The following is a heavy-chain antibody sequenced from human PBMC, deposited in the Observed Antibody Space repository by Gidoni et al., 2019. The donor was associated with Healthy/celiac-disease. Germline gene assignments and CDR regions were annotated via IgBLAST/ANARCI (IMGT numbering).Heavy chain of an antibody. D-gene: IGHD3-22*01. CDR3: ARDSRYDSSGYYYDY. CDR2: IYTSGST. Sequence: QVQLQESGPGLVKPSQTLSLTCTVSGGSISSGSYYWSWIRQPAGKGLEWIGRIYTSGSTNYNPSLKSRVTISVDTSKNQFSLKLSSVTAADTAVYYCARDSRYDSSGYYYDYWGQGTLVTVSS. CDR1: GGSISSGSYY. J-gene: IGHJ4*02. V-gene: IGHV4-61*02.